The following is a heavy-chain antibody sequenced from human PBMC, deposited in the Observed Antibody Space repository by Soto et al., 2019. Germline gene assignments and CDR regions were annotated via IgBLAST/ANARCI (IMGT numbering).Heavy chain of an antibody. CDR1: GFRFSSYG. D-gene: IGHD6-19*01. CDR2: ITGNGGST. J-gene: IGHJ6*02. Sequence: GGSLRLSCAASGFRFSSYGMSWVRQAPGKGLEWVSSITGNGGSTYYADPVKGRITISRDNSRNTLYLQLNSLRAEDTAVYYCAKDQFSTGWYNDYYYGLDVWGQGTTVTVSS. V-gene: IGHV3-23*01. CDR3: AKDQFSTGWYNDYYYGLDV.